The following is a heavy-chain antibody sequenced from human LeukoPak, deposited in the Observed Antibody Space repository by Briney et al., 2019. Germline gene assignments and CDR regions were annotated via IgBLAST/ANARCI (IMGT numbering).Heavy chain of an antibody. Sequence: PGGSLRLSCAASGFTFSSYSMNWVRQAPGKGLEWVSSISSSSDYIYYADSVKGRFTISRDNAKNSLYLQMNSLRAEDTAVYCCGRVGYCSGGSCFYYYYGMDVWGQGTTVTVSS. V-gene: IGHV3-21*01. D-gene: IGHD2-15*01. CDR1: GFTFSSYS. J-gene: IGHJ6*02. CDR3: GRVGYCSGGSCFYYYYGMDV. CDR2: ISSSSDYI.